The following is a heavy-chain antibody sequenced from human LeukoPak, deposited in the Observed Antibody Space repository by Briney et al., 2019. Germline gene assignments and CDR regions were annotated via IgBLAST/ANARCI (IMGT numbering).Heavy chain of an antibody. D-gene: IGHD6-25*01. CDR3: ARQSTIAAARIDP. V-gene: IGHV4-4*08. CDR1: DDSISGYY. CDR2: IYSSGTT. J-gene: IGHJ5*02. Sequence: PSETLSLTCTVSDDSISGYYWSWIRQSPGKGLEWIGHIYSSGTTKYSPSFESRVTVSVDTSKNQFSLKLNSVTAADTALYYCARQSTIAAARIDPWGQGTLVTVSS.